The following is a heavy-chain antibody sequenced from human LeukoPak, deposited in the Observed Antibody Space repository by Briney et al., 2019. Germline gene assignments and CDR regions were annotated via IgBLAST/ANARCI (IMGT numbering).Heavy chain of an antibody. Sequence: PSDTLSLTCTVSGGSISTTTYYWGWIRQPPGKGLEWIGSVYSSGRTYHHPSLKSRVTISVDTSKKQFSLKLSSVTAADTAVYYCARLLVGDYCDYAPNWGQGTLVTVSS. V-gene: IGHV4-39*01. J-gene: IGHJ4*02. D-gene: IGHD4-17*01. CDR3: ARLLVGDYCDYAPN. CDR2: VYSSGRT. CDR1: GGSISTTTYY.